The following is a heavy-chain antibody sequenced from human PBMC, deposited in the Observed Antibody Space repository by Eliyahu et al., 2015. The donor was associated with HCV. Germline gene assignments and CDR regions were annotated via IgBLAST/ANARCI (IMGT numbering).Heavy chain of an antibody. CDR2: TSYDGSNK. J-gene: IGHJ6*02. Sequence: QVQVVESGGGVVQPGRSLRLXCAAXGFXFPSYAMHWVRQGPGKGLEWVAVTSYDGSNKYYADSVKGRFTISRDNSKNTLFLQMSSLRPEDTAVYYCAKSRITLVFYGMDVWGQGTTVTVSS. CDR1: GFXFPSYA. V-gene: IGHV3-30*18. D-gene: IGHD3-10*01. CDR3: AKSRITLVFYGMDV.